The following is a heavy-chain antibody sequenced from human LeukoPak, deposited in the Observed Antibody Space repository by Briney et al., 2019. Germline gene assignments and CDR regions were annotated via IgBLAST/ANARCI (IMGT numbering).Heavy chain of an antibody. J-gene: IGHJ6*03. Sequence: PGGSLRLSCAASGFTFSTYAMHWVRQAPGKGLEWVAVISYDGSSKYYADSVKGRFTISRDNSKNTLYLQMNSLRAEDTAVYYCAKLGKTENHYGSGRFSYYYYMDVWGKGTTVTISS. CDR2: ISYDGSSK. V-gene: IGHV3-30*04. CDR3: AKLGKTENHYGSGRFSYYYYMDV. D-gene: IGHD3-10*01. CDR1: GFTFSTYA.